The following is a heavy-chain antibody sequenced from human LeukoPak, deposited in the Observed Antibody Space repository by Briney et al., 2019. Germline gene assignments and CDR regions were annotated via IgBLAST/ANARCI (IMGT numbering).Heavy chain of an antibody. CDR1: EFSVGSNY. CDR2: IYSGGST. V-gene: IGHV3-66*01. CDR3: ARRGYYDSSGYDY. Sequence: GGSLRLSCAASEFSVGSNYMTWVRQAPGKGLEWVSLIYSGGSTYYADSVKGRFTISRDNAKNSLYLQMHSLRAEDTAVYYCARRGYYDSSGYDYWGQGTLVTVSS. J-gene: IGHJ4*02. D-gene: IGHD3-22*01.